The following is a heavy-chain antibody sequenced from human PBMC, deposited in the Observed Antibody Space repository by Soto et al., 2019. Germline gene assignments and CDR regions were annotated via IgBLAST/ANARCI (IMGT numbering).Heavy chain of an antibody. D-gene: IGHD2-2*01. CDR2: IIPIFGTA. CDR1: GGTFSSYA. Sequence: QVQLVQSGAEVKKPGSSVKVSCKASGGTFSSYAISWVRQAPGQGLEWMGGIIPIFGTANYAQKFEGRITITADESTSTAYMELSSLRSEDTAVYYCARDRGPGGIGRVPNDYWGQGNLVTASS. V-gene: IGHV1-69*01. CDR3: ARDRGPGGIGRVPNDY. J-gene: IGHJ4*02.